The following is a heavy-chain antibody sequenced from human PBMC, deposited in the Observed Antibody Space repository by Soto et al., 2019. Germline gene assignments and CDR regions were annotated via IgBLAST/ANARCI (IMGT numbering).Heavy chain of an antibody. V-gene: IGHV2-5*02. D-gene: IGHD3-22*01. J-gene: IGHJ4*02. CDR1: GFSLSTSGVG. CDR3: AHSGVLGYYDSSGYTFDY. Sequence: QITLKESGPPLVKPTQTLTLTCTFSGFSLSTSGVGVGWIRQPPGKALEWLALIYWDDDKRYSPSLKSRLTITKDTSKNQVVLTMTNMDPVDTATYYCAHSGVLGYYDSSGYTFDYWGQGTLVTVSS. CDR2: IYWDDDK.